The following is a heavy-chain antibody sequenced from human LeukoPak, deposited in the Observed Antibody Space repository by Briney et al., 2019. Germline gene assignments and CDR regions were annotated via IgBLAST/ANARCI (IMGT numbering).Heavy chain of an antibody. D-gene: IGHD2-2*01. Sequence: SETLSLTCTVSGGSISSYYWSWIRQPPGKGLEWIGYIYYSGSTNYNPSLKSRVTISVDTSKNQFSLKLSSVTAADTAVYYCARDIVIVPAATDYYYYDMDVWGKGTTVTVSS. CDR1: GGSISSYY. CDR3: ARDIVIVPAATDYYYYDMDV. CDR2: IYYSGST. J-gene: IGHJ6*03. V-gene: IGHV4-59*01.